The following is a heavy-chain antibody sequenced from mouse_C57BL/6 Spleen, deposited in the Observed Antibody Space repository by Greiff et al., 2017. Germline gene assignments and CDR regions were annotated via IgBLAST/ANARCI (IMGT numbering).Heavy chain of an antibody. J-gene: IGHJ2*01. D-gene: IGHD2-1*01. CDR3: SYGKVY. Sequence: QVQLQQPGAELVKPGASVKLSCKASGYTFTSYWMQWVKQRPGQGLEWIGEIDPSDSYTNYNQKFKGKATLTVDTSSSTAYMQLSSLTSEDSAVYYCSYGKVYWGQGTTLTVSS. CDR2: IDPSDSYT. V-gene: IGHV1-50*01. CDR1: GYTFTSYW.